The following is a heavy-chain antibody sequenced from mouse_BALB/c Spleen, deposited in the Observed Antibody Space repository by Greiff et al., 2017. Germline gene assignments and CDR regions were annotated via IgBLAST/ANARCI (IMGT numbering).Heavy chain of an antibody. D-gene: IGHD2-10*02. CDR1: GYAFTNYL. CDR3: ARREGYGNYGSMDY. Sequence: VQLQQSGAELVRPGTSVKVSCTASGYAFTNYLMAWVKQRPGQGLEWVGVINPGSGGTNYNEKFKGKATLTADKSSSTAYMQLSSLTSDDSAVYFCARREGYGNYGSMDYWGQGTSVTVSS. J-gene: IGHJ4*01. V-gene: IGHV1-54*03. CDR2: INPGSGGT.